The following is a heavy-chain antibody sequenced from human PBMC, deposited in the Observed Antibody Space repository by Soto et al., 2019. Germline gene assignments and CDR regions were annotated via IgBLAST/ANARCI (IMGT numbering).Heavy chain of an antibody. Sequence: GESLKISCKSSGYSLATYWITWVRQMPGKGLEWMGRIDPSDSYVNYSPSFQGRVTISADKSLNTAYLQWSSLEASDTAMYYCARLGDCSGGSCFSRYYYHGMDVWGQGTTVTVSS. CDR3: ARLGDCSGGSCFSRYYYHGMDV. CDR1: GYSLATYW. J-gene: IGHJ6*02. CDR2: IDPSDSYV. D-gene: IGHD2-15*01. V-gene: IGHV5-10-1*01.